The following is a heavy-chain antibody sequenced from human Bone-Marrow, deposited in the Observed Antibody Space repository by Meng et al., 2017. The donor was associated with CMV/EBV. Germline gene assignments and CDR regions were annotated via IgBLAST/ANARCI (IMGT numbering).Heavy chain of an antibody. D-gene: IGHD3-10*01. CDR1: GGSISSSSYY. J-gene: IGHJ6*02. V-gene: IGHV4-39*07. CDR2: IYYSGST. CDR3: ARALIWFGASYGMDV. Sequence: SETLSLTCTVSGGSISSSSYYWGWIRQPPGKGLEWIGSIYYSGSTYYNPSLKSRVTISVDTSKNQFSLKLSPVTAADTAVYYCARALIWFGASYGMDVWGQGTTVTVSS.